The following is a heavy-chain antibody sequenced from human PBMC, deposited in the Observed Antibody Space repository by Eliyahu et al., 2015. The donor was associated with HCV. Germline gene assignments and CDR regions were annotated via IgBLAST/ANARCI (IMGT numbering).Heavy chain of an antibody. V-gene: IGHV4-39*01. CDR2: IFYSGST. CDR1: GGSIXSSDYF. J-gene: IGHJ6*02. Sequence: QLQLQESGPGLVKPSXTLSLTCTVSGGSIXSSDYFWGRIRPPPGEGVGWIGGIFYSGSTYYSPSLRSRVTIFVDTSKNQFSLELSSVTAADTAVYYCARHSYNYGHVWGQGATVTVSS. CDR3: ARHSYNYGHV. D-gene: IGHD1-1*01.